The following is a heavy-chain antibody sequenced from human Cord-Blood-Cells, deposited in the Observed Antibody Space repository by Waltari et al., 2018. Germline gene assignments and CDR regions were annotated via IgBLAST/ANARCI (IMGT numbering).Heavy chain of an antibody. CDR1: GFSLSTSGVG. CDR3: AHAGLQLVFDY. CDR2: IYWDDDK. D-gene: IGHD6-13*01. V-gene: IGHV2-5*02. J-gene: IGHJ4*02. Sequence: QITLKESGPTLVKPTQTLTLTCTFSGFSLSTSGVGVGWIRQPPGKALEWLALIYWDDDKRYSPSLKGRLTITKETSKNQVVLTMTNMDPVDTATYYCAHAGLQLVFDYWGQGTLVTVSS.